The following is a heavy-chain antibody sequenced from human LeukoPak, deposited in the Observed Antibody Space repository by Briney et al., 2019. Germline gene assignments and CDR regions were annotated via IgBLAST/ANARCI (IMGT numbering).Heavy chain of an antibody. CDR1: GFTFSSYS. J-gene: IGHJ5*02. V-gene: IGHV3-48*01. D-gene: IGHD6-19*01. CDR2: ITSSSSTI. CDR3: ARRAAVAGTFDP. Sequence: GGSPRLSCAASGFTFSSYSMNWVRQAPGKGLEWVSYITSSSSTIYYADSVKGRFTISRDNAKNSLYLQLNSLRAEDTAVYYCARRAAVAGTFDPWGQGTLVTVSS.